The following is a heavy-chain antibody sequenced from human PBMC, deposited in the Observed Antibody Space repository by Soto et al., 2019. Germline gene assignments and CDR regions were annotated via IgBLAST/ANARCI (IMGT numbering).Heavy chain of an antibody. CDR3: ARDLGAYCTNGVCYNWFAP. V-gene: IGHV4-59*01. D-gene: IGHD2-8*01. J-gene: IGHJ5*02. CDR1: GGSIRSYY. Sequence: SETLALTCTVSGGSIRSYYWSWIRPPPGKGLEWIGYIYYSGSTNYNPSLKSRVTISVDTSKNQFPLKLSSVTTADTAVYYCARDLGAYCTNGVCYNWFAPWGQGTLVTVSS. CDR2: IYYSGST.